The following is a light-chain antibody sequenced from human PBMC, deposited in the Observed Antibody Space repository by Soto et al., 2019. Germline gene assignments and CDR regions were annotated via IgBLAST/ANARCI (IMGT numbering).Light chain of an antibody. Sequence: EVVVTQSPGTLSLSPGERATLSCRASQSVTSDYLAWYQQKPGQSPRLLMSGASRRATGVPDRFSGSGSGTDSPLLISRLEPEDFEVAYCQHYVHALLAFGPGATVNI. CDR2: GAS. J-gene: IGKJ1*01. V-gene: IGKV3-20*01. CDR1: QSVTSDY. CDR3: QHYVHALLA.